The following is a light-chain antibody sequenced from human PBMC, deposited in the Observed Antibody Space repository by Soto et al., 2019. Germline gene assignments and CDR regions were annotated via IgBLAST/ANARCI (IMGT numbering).Light chain of an antibody. V-gene: IGLV1-47*01. CDR3: AAWDDSLSGYV. CDR2: RNN. Sequence: QSVLTQPPSASGTPGQRVTISCSGSSSNIGNTYVYWFQQLPGTAPKLLIYRNNQRPSGVPDRFSGSKSGTSASLAISGLRSEDEADYYCAAWDDSLSGYVFGTGTKLTVL. CDR1: SSNIGNTY. J-gene: IGLJ1*01.